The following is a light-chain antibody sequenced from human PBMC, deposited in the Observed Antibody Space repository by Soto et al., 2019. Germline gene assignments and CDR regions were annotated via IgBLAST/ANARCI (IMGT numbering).Light chain of an antibody. CDR3: QQSYSTPYT. V-gene: IGKV1-39*01. Sequence: DIQMTQSPSSLSASVGDRVTITCRASQSISTYLNWYHQKPGIAPKVLIYTASSLQSGVPSRFSGGGSGTDFTLTISSLQPEDFATYYCQQSYSTPYTFGQGSKLEI. J-gene: IGKJ2*01. CDR2: TAS. CDR1: QSISTY.